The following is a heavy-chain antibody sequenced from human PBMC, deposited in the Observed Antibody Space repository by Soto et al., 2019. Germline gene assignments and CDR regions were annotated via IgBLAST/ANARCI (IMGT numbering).Heavy chain of an antibody. V-gene: IGHV1-24*01. CDR3: ATEKHIVVVPAAISLAPVDAFDI. CDR2: FDPEDGET. D-gene: IGHD2-2*01. J-gene: IGHJ3*02. Sequence: GASVKVSCKVSGYTLTELSMHWVRQAPGKGLEWMGGFDPEDGETIYAQKFQGRVTMTEDTSTDTAYMELSSLRSEDTAVYYCATEKHIVVVPAAISLAPVDAFDIWGQGTMVTVSS. CDR1: GYTLTELS.